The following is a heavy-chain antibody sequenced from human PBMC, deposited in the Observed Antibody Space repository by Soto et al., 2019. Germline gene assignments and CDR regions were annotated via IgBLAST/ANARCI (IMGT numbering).Heavy chain of an antibody. D-gene: IGHD7-27*01. J-gene: IGHJ6*02. CDR1: GFTFSSYA. V-gene: IGHV3-23*01. CDR3: ARVSSGPDRPFYYYYGMDV. Sequence: LRLSCAASGFTFSSYAMSWVRQAPGKGLEWVSAISGSGSNTYYADSVKGRFTIPRDNSKNTLYLQMNSLRAEDTAVYYCARVSSGPDRPFYYYYGMDVWGQGTTVTVSS. CDR2: ISGSGSNT.